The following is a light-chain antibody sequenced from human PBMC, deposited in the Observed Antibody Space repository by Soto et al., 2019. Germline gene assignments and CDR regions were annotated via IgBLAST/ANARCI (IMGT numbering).Light chain of an antibody. CDR2: SNN. Sequence: QSVLTQPPSASGTPGQRVTISCSGSSSNIGSNTVNWYQQLPVTAPKLLIYSNNQPPSGVPDRFSGSKSGTSASLAISGLRSEDEADYDCAAWDDSLSAWVFGGGTKLTVL. CDR3: AAWDDSLSAWV. CDR1: SSNIGSNT. J-gene: IGLJ3*02. V-gene: IGLV1-44*01.